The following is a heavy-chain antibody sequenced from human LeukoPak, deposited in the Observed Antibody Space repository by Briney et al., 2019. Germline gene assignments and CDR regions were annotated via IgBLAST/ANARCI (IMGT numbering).Heavy chain of an antibody. CDR1: GFTFSSYA. Sequence: HTGGSLRLSCAAPGFTFSSYAMHWVRQAPGKGLEWVAVISYDGSNKYYADPVKGRFTISRDNSKNTLYLQMNSLRAEDTAAYYCARDRLGGYGYFDYWGQGTLVTVSS. CDR2: ISYDGSNK. V-gene: IGHV3-30-3*01. J-gene: IGHJ4*02. CDR3: ARDRLGGYGYFDY. D-gene: IGHD5-12*01.